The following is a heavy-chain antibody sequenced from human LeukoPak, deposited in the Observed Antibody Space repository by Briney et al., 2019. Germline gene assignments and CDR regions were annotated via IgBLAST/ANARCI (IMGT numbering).Heavy chain of an antibody. CDR1: GGSVSSSSFY. J-gene: IGHJ4*02. V-gene: IGHV4-39*01. D-gene: IGHD1-26*01. CDR2: IYYSGST. Sequence: SETLSLTCSVSGGSVSSSSFYWGWIRQPPGKGLEWIGSIYYSGSTYYNPSLKSRVTISVDTSKNQFSLKLSSVTAADTAVYYCARRRWELEGNYFDYWGQGTLVTVSS. CDR3: ARRRWELEGNYFDY.